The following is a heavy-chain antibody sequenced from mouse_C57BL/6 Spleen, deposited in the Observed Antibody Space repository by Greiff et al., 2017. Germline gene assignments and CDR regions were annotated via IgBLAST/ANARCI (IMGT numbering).Heavy chain of an antibody. V-gene: IGHV1-4*01. D-gene: IGHD3-2*02. CDR1: GYTFTSYT. J-gene: IGHJ4*01. CDR2: INPSSGYT. Sequence: VQLQQSGAELARPGASVKMSCKASGYTFTSYTMHWVKQRPGQGLEWIGYINPSSGYTKYNQKFKDKATLTADKSSSTAYMQLSSLTSEDSAVYYCGSQGAMDYWGQGTSVTVSS. CDR3: GSQGAMDY.